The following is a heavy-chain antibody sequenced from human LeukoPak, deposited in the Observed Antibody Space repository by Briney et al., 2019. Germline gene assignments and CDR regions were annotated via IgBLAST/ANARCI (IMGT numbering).Heavy chain of an antibody. CDR2: ISSSSSYT. J-gene: IGHJ4*02. V-gene: IGHV3-11*06. CDR3: ARVEIVVVPAANFYYFDY. D-gene: IGHD2-2*03. Sequence: GASLRLSCAASGFTFSDYYMSWIRQAPGKGLEWVSYISSSSSYTNYADSVKGRFTISRDNAKNSLYLQMNSLRAEDTAVYYCARVEIVVVPAANFYYFDYWGQGTLVTVSS. CDR1: GFTFSDYY.